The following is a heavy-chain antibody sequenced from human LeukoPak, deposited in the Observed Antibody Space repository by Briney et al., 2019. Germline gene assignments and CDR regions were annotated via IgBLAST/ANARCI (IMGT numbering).Heavy chain of an antibody. J-gene: IGHJ4*02. V-gene: IGHV3-53*01. CDR2: IYSGGRT. CDR1: GFNVSNFY. CDR3: ARSTRGGTLDV. Sequence: GGSLRLSCAASGFNVSNFYMTWVRPAPGKGLEWVSIIYSGGRTYYADSVKGRFTISRDNSKNTLYLQMNSLRAEDTAVYYCARSTRGGTLDVWGQGTLVTVSS. D-gene: IGHD3/OR15-3a*01.